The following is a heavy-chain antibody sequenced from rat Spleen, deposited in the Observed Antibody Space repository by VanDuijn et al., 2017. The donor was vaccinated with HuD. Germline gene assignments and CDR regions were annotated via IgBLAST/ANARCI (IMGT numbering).Heavy chain of an antibody. Sequence: EVQLVESGGGLVQPGRSLKLSCAASGFTFNNYWMTWIRQAPGKGLEWVASITNASGRTYYPDSVKGRLTISRDNAKSTLYLQMDSLRSEDTATYYCARHTTYVMDVWGQGASVTVSS. CDR3: ARHTTYVMDV. CDR1: GFTFNNYW. D-gene: IGHD1-1*01. CDR2: ITNASGRT. V-gene: IGHV5-31*01. J-gene: IGHJ4*01.